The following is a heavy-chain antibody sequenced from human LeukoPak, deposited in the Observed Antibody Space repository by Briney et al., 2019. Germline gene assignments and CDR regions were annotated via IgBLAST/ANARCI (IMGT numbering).Heavy chain of an antibody. CDR3: ARGITAAPRVPDY. CDR2: ISYSGST. J-gene: IGHJ4*02. Sequence: PSETLSLTCTVSGGSISSGGYYWIWIRQPPGKGLEWIGYISYSGSTNYNPSLKSRVTISLDTSNNQFSLQLNSVTAADTAVYYCARGITAAPRVPDYWGQGTLVTVSS. V-gene: IGHV4-61*08. CDR1: GGSISSGGYY. D-gene: IGHD6-13*01.